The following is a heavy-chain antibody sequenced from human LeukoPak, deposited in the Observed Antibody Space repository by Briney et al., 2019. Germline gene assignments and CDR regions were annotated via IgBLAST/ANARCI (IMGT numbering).Heavy chain of an antibody. CDR3: ARDWVIGYCSGGSCYPKNWFDP. CDR1: GGTFSSYA. Sequence: ASVKVSCKASGGTFSSYAISWVRQAPGQGLEWMGRIIPILGIANYAQKFQGRVTITADKSTSTAYMELSSLRSEDTAVYYCARDWVIGYCSGGSCYPKNWFDPWGQGTLVTVSS. J-gene: IGHJ5*02. D-gene: IGHD2-15*01. CDR2: IIPILGIA. V-gene: IGHV1-69*04.